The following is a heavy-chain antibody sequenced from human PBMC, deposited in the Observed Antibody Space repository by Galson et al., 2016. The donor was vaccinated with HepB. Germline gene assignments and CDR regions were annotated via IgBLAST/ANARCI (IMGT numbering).Heavy chain of an antibody. CDR3: TRLAVETVSLVFDY. J-gene: IGHJ4*02. V-gene: IGHV5-51*01. Sequence: QSGAEVKKPGESLKISCKTSGYNPATYWIGWVRQMPGKGLEWMGVIYPLDPDPRYSPSFEGQVTISADQSIRTAYLQWSSLKASDTAIYYCTRLAVETVSLVFDYWGQGTLVTVSP. CDR1: GYNPATYW. D-gene: IGHD4-17*01. CDR2: IYPLDPDP.